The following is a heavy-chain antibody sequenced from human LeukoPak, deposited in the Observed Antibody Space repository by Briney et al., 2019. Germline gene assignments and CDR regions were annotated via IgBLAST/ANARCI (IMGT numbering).Heavy chain of an antibody. D-gene: IGHD1-26*01. CDR2: ISGSGGST. CDR1: GFTFSSYA. CDR3: ARGGSYLSAFDI. J-gene: IGHJ3*02. Sequence: PGGSLRLSCAASGFTFSSYAMSWVRQAPGKGLEWVSAISGSGGSTYYADSVKGRFTISRDNSKNTLYLQKNSLRAEDTAVYYCARGGSYLSAFDIWGQGTMVTVSS. V-gene: IGHV3-23*01.